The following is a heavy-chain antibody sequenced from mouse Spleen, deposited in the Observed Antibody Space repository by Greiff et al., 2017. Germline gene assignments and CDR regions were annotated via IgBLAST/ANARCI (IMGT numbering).Heavy chain of an antibody. D-gene: IGHD1-2*01. CDR2: IDPETGGT. CDR3: TRALLRHQPFDY. Sequence: QVQLQQSGAELVRPGASVTLSCKASGYTFTDYEMHWVKQTPVHGLEWIGAIDPETGGTAYNQKFKGKAILTADKSSSTAYMELRSLTSEDSAVYYCTRALLRHQPFDYWGQGTTLTVSS. CDR1: GYTFTDYE. J-gene: IGHJ2*01. V-gene: IGHV1-15*01.